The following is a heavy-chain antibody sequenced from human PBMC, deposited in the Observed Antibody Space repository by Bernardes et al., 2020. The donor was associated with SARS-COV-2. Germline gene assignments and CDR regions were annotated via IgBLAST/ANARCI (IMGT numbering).Heavy chain of an antibody. D-gene: IGHD1-26*01. J-gene: IGHJ3*02. CDR1: GYSFTSYW. CDR2: IYPGDSDT. CDR3: ARRILLYYPGNPDAFDI. Sequence: GASLKISCKGSGYSFTSYWIGWVRKMPGKGLEWMGIIYPGDSDTRYSPSFQGQVTISADKSISTAYLQWSSLKASDTAMYYCARRILLYYPGNPDAFDIWGQGTMVTVSS. V-gene: IGHV5-51*01.